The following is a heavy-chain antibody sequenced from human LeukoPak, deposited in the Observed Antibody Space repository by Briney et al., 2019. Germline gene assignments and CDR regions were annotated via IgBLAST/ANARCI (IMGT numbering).Heavy chain of an antibody. CDR3: ARQPRYATGWFSDY. D-gene: IGHD2-2*01. CDR2: IYPGDSDT. Sequence: GESLEISCKASGYSFTNYWIAWVRQMPGKGLEWMGMIYPGDSDTRYSPSFQGQVTISADKSINTAYLQWASLKASDTSMYHCARQPRYATGWFSDYWGQGTLVTVSS. V-gene: IGHV5-51*01. CDR1: GYSFTNYW. J-gene: IGHJ4*02.